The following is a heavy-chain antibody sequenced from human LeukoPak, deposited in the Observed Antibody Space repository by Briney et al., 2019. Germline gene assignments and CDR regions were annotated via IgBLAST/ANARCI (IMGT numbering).Heavy chain of an antibody. CDR3: ARVGSYGGNSVDY. CDR2: IYYSGST. Sequence: SETLSLTCTVSGGSINSYYWSWIRQPPGKGLEWIGYIYYSGSTNYNPSLKSRVTISVDTSKNQFSLKLSSVTAADTAVYYCARVGSYGGNSVDYWGQGTLVTVSS. V-gene: IGHV4-59*01. CDR1: GGSINSYY. J-gene: IGHJ4*02. D-gene: IGHD4-23*01.